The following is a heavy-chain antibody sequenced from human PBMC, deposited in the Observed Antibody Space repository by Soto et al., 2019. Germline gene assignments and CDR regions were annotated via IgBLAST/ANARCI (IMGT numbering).Heavy chain of an antibody. D-gene: IGHD2-15*01. CDR2: IIPILGIA. CDR1: GGTFSSYT. V-gene: IGHV1-69*02. CDR3: ARGYCSGGSCYPHFDY. Sequence: SVKVSGKASGGTFSSYTISWVRQAPGQGLEWMGRIIPILGIANYAQKFQGRVTITADKSTSTAYMELSSLRSEDTAVYYCARGYCSGGSCYPHFDYWGQGTLVTSPQ. J-gene: IGHJ4*02.